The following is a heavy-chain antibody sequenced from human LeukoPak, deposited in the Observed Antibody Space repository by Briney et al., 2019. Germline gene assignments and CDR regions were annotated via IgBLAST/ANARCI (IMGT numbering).Heavy chain of an antibody. D-gene: IGHD6-6*01. V-gene: IGHV5-51*01. CDR3: ARHGGSSDPDYYYGMDV. Sequence: GESLKISCKGSGYSFTSYWIGWVRQMPGKGLEWMGIIYPGDSDTRYSPSFQGQVTISADKSISTAYLQWSSLKASDTAMYYCARHGGSSDPDYYYGMDVWGQGTTVTVSS. CDR2: IYPGDSDT. CDR1: GYSFTSYW. J-gene: IGHJ6*02.